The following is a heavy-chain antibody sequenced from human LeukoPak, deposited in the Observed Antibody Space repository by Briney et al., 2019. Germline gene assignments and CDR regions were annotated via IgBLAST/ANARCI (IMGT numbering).Heavy chain of an antibody. CDR3: ARVGRYYGSGSYFI. D-gene: IGHD3-10*01. J-gene: IGHJ4*02. CDR2: ISAYTGNT. CDR1: GYTFTSYG. V-gene: IGHV1-18*01. Sequence: ASGKVSCKASGYTFTSYGIGWVRQAPGQGLGWMGWISAYTGNTNYAQKLQGRVTMTTDTSTSTAYMELRSLRSDDTAVYYCARVGRYYGSGSYFIWGQGTLVTVSS.